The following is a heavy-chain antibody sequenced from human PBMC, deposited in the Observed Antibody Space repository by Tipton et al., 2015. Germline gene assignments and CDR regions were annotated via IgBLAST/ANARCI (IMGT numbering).Heavy chain of an antibody. CDR1: AYSISSDYY. CDR3: ARARGRHGGLFDS. J-gene: IGHJ4*02. Sequence: QVQLVQSGAEVKPSETLSLTCAVSAYSISSDYYWSWIRQPPGKELEWIGYIQYSGSTNYNPSLRSRVTISVDTSKTQFSLKMSSVTASDTAVYYCARARGRHGGLFDSWGQGILVTVSS. CDR2: IQYSGST. D-gene: IGHD4-23*01. V-gene: IGHV4-61*01.